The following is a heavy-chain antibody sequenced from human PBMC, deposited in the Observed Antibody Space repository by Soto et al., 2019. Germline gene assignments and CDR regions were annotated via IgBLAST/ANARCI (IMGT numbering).Heavy chain of an antibody. J-gene: IGHJ4*02. D-gene: IGHD2-15*01. CDR1: GYTFTSYA. CDR3: ARGESVVGDY. V-gene: IGHV1-3*05. CDR2: INAGNGNT. Sequence: QVQLVQSGAEEKKPGASVKVSCKASGYTFTSYAMHWVRQAPGQRLEWMGWINAGNGNTKCSQKFQDRVTITRDTSASTAYTELSSLRSEDTAVYYCARGESVVGDYWGQGTLVTVSS.